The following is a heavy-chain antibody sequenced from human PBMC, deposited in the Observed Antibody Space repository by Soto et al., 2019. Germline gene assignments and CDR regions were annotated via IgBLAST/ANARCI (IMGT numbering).Heavy chain of an antibody. Sequence: GSSLRLSCSASEFIVSSNYMNLLRQAPGKGLECVSIIYGHESTYYAYSVQGRFIISRDNSKNTLYLQMNSLRAEDTAVYYCAGRVGATNYGMDVWDQGTTVTVSS. D-gene: IGHD1-26*01. J-gene: IGHJ6*02. V-gene: IGHV3-53*01. CDR2: IYGHEST. CDR1: EFIVSSNY. CDR3: AGRVGATNYGMDV.